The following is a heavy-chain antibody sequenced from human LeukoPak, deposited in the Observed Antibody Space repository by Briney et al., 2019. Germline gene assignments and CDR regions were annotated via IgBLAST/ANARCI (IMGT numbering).Heavy chain of an antibody. D-gene: IGHD5-18*01. CDR1: GFTFDDYA. CDR2: ISWNSGSI. J-gene: IGHJ6*02. Sequence: GGSLRLSCAASGFTFDDYAMHWVQQAPGKGLEWVSGISWNSGSIGYADSVKGRFTISRDNAKNSLYLQMNSLRAEDTALYYCAKTTTATYYYYGMDVWGQGTTVTVSS. V-gene: IGHV3-9*01. CDR3: AKTTTATYYYYGMDV.